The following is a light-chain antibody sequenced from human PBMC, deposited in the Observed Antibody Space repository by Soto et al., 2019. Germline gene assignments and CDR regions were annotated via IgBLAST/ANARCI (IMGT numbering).Light chain of an antibody. V-gene: IGKV3-11*01. CDR2: DAS. CDR3: QQRSNWPRT. Sequence: IVLTQSPATLSVSPGERATLSCRASQSVSSYLAWYQQKPGQAPRLLIYDASNRATGIPARFSGSGSGTDFTLTISSLEPEDFAVYYCQQRSNWPRTFGGGTKVDIK. J-gene: IGKJ4*01. CDR1: QSVSSY.